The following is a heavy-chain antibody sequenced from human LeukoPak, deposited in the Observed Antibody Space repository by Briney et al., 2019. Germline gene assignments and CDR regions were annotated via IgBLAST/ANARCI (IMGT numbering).Heavy chain of an antibody. CDR2: IWYNGRNQ. Sequence: PGGSLRLSCAATGFTFSHFGMHWVRQAPGKGLEWLAVIWYNGRNQYYRDSVKGRFTISRDNFKNTLHLQMNSLRVEDTAMYYCVREGTSGNGDGYNSYDYWGQGTLVTVSS. V-gene: IGHV3-33*01. D-gene: IGHD5-24*01. CDR3: VREGTSGNGDGYNSYDY. CDR1: GFTFSHFG. J-gene: IGHJ4*02.